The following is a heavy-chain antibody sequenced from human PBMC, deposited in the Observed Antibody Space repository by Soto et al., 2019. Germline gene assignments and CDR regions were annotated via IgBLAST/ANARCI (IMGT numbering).Heavy chain of an antibody. J-gene: IGHJ6*03. CDR3: ARHPTPFPYYYYMDV. V-gene: IGHV4-39*01. Sequence: SETLSLNCTVSGGSISSSSYYWGWIRQPPGKGLEWIGSIYYSGSTYYNPALKSRVTISVDTSKNQFSLKLSSVTAADTSVYYCARHPTPFPYYYYMDVWGKGTTVTVSS. CDR1: GGSISSSSYY. CDR2: IYYSGST.